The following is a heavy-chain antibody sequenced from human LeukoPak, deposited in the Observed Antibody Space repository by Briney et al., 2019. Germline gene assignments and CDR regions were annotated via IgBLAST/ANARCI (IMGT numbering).Heavy chain of an antibody. V-gene: IGHV3-23*01. CDR3: AKAPYYSDSKGAFDI. Sequence: GGSLRLSCVASGFTFSSYAMSWVRQTPGKGLEWVSGITGSGGSTYYADSVKGRFTISRDNSKNTLYLQMNSLRAEDTAVYYCAKAPYYSDSKGAFDIWGQGTMVTVSS. CDR1: GFTFSSYA. J-gene: IGHJ3*02. D-gene: IGHD3-22*01. CDR2: ITGSGGST.